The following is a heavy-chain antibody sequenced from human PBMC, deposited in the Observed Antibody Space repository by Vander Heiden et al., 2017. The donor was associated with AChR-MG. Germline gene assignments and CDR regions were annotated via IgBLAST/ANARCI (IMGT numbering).Heavy chain of an antibody. CDR1: GGSVSSGSYY. CDR3: ARGLPAADYYYYYYMDV. Sequence: QVQLQESGPGLVKPSETLSLTCTAPGGSVSSGSYYWSWIRQPPGKGLEWIGYIYYSGSTNYNPSLKSRVTISVDTSKNQFSLKLSSVTAADTAVYYCARGLPAADYYYYYYMDVWGKGTTVTVSS. CDR2: IYYSGST. V-gene: IGHV4-61*01. D-gene: IGHD2-2*01. J-gene: IGHJ6*03.